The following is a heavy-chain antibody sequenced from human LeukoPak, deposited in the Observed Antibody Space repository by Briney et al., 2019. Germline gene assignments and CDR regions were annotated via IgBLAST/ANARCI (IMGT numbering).Heavy chain of an antibody. CDR1: GFTFSSYW. V-gene: IGHV3-7*01. D-gene: IGHD3-16*01. Sequence: PGGSLRLSCAASGFTFSSYWMSWVRQAPGKGLEWVADIKQDGSEKYYVDSVKGRFTISRDNAKNSLYLQMNSLRAEDTAAYYCARVQVGVAPFYYYYYMDVWGKGTTVTVSS. CDR2: IKQDGSEK. J-gene: IGHJ6*03. CDR3: ARVQVGVAPFYYYYYMDV.